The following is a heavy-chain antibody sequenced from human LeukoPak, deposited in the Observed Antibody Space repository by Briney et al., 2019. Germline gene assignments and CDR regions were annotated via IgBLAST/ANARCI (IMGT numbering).Heavy chain of an antibody. CDR2: IYYSGST. J-gene: IGHJ2*01. D-gene: IGHD2-2*01. CDR1: GGSISSYY. CDR3: ARALGYCSSTSCLGTRTPWYFDL. V-gene: IGHV4-30-4*08. Sequence: SETLSLTCTVSGGSISSYYWSWIRQPPGKGLEWIGYIYYSGSTYYNPSLKSRVTISVDTSKNQFSLKLSSVTAADTAVYYCARALGYCSSTSCLGTRTPWYFDLWGRGTLVTVSS.